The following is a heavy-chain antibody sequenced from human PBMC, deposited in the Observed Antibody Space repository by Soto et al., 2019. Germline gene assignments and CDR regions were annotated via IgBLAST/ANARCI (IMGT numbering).Heavy chain of an antibody. CDR2: IHYSGST. V-gene: IGHV4-39*01. CDR1: GGSISIGTDY. Sequence: SETLSLTCTVSGGSISIGTDYWGWIRQAPGKGLEWIGNIHYSGSTSYNPSLKSRVTISVDTSKNQFSLKLSSVTAADTAVYYCACIFSGGYGYGFYYYGMDVWGQGTTVTVSS. J-gene: IGHJ6*02. D-gene: IGHD5-18*01. CDR3: ACIFSGGYGYGFYYYGMDV.